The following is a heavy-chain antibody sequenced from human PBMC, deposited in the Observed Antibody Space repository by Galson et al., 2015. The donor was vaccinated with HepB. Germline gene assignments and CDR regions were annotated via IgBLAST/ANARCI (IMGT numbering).Heavy chain of an antibody. J-gene: IGHJ4*02. CDR1: GFTFSSYS. CDR3: ARDNLRYSSGWYEGVFFDY. CDR2: ISSSSSDI. V-gene: IGHV3-21*01. D-gene: IGHD6-19*01. Sequence: SLRLSCAASGFTFSSYSMNWVRQAPGKGLEWASSISSSSSDIYYADSVKGRFTISRDNAKNSLYLQMNSLRAEDTAVYYCARDNLRYSSGWYEGVFFDYWGQGTLVTVSS.